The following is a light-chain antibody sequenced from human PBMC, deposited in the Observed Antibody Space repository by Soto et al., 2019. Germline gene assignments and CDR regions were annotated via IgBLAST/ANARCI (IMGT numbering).Light chain of an antibody. V-gene: IGKV3-20*01. CDR1: QSISSSY. Sequence: EIVLTQSPGTLSLSPGERATLSCRASQSISSSYLAWYQQKPGQAPRLLIYAASSRATGIPDRFSGSGSGTDFTLTISRLEPEDFQVYYCQQYVSSYTFGQGTNLEIK. CDR3: QQYVSSYT. J-gene: IGKJ2*01. CDR2: AAS.